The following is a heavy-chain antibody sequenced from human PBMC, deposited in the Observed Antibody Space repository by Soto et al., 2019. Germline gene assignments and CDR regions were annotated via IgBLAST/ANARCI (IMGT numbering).Heavy chain of an antibody. V-gene: IGHV4-39*01. CDR2: IYYSGST. CDR3: ARHGILIVVVPEAIGAIDY. Sequence: QLQLQASGPGLVKPSETLSLTCTVSGGSISSSSYYWVCIRQPPGKGLEWIGSIYYSGSTYYNPSLKSRVTISGETSKPQFSLKMSSVTAADTAVYYCARHGILIVVVPEAIGAIDYWGQGTLVTVSS. CDR1: GGSISSSSYY. J-gene: IGHJ4*02. D-gene: IGHD2-2*01.